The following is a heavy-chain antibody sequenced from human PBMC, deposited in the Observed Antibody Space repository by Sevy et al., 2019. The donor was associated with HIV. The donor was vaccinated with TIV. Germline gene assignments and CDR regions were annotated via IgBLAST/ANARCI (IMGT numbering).Heavy chain of an antibody. J-gene: IGHJ6*02. V-gene: IGHV3-48*03. CDR3: ARRGKDYDILTGYQGDYGMDV. CDR1: GFTFSSYE. D-gene: IGHD3-9*01. CDR2: ISSSGSTI. Sequence: GGYLRLSCAASGFTFSSYEMNWVRQAPGKGLEWVSYISSSGSTIYYADSVKGRFTISRDNAKNSLYLQMNSLRAEDTAVYYCARRGKDYDILTGYQGDYGMDVWGQGTTVTVSS.